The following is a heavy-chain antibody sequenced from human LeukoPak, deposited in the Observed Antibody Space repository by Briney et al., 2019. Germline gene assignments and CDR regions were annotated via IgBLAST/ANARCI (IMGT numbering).Heavy chain of an antibody. D-gene: IGHD3-3*01. CDR2: IYYSGST. V-gene: IGHV4-31*03. CDR1: GGSIGSGGYY. Sequence: SETLSLTCTVSGGSIGSGGYYWSWIRQHPGKGLEWIGYIYYSGSTYYNPSLKSRVTISVDTSKNQFSLKLSSVTAADTAVYYCARGPYYDFWSGYFGPPPPFYYYYGMDVWGQGTTVTVSS. J-gene: IGHJ6*02. CDR3: ARGPYYDFWSGYFGPPPPFYYYYGMDV.